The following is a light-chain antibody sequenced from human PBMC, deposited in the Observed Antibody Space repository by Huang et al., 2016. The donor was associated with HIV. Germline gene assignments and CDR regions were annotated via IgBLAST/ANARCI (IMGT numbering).Light chain of an antibody. J-gene: IGKJ1*01. V-gene: IGKV4-1*01. Sequence: DIVMTQSPDSLAVSLGERATINCKSSQSVLYSSNSKNYLAWYQQKPGQPPKLLIYWASPRESGVPDRFSGSGSGTDFTLTISSLQAEDVAVYYCQQYYSTPPWTFGQGTKVEIK. CDR2: WAS. CDR3: QQYYSTPPWT. CDR1: QSVLYSSNSKNY.